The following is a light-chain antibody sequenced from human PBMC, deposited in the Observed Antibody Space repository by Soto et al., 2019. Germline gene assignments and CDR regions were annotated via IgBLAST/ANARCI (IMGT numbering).Light chain of an antibody. J-gene: IGKJ2*01. V-gene: IGKV3-20*01. Sequence: EIVLTQSPGTLSLSPGERATLSCRASQSVSSSYLAWYQQKPGQAPRLLIYGASSRATGIPDRFSGSGSGTDLILTISRLEPEDFAVYYCQQYGSSGYTFGQGTKLEIK. CDR1: QSVSSSY. CDR2: GAS. CDR3: QQYGSSGYT.